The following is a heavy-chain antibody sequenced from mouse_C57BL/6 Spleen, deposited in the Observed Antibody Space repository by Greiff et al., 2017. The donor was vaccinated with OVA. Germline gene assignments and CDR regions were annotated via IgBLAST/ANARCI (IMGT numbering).Heavy chain of an antibody. CDR1: GYTFTSYG. J-gene: IGHJ1*03. CDR2: IYPRSGNT. D-gene: IGHD2-1*01. CDR3: AREGYGNGDWYFDV. V-gene: IGHV1-81*01. Sequence: VKLVESGAELARPGASVKLSCKASGYTFTSYGISWVKQRTGQGLEWIGEIYPRSGNTYYNEKFKGKATLTADKSSSTAYMELRSLTSEDSAVYFCAREGYGNGDWYFDVWGTGTTVTVSS.